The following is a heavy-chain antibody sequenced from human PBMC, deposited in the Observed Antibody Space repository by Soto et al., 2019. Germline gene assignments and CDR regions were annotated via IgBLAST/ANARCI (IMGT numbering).Heavy chain of an antibody. V-gene: IGHV4-30-4*01. J-gene: IGHJ6*02. CDR2: IHNSGSP. CDR3: ARHSSGAGYYYYYYGMDV. CDR1: GASIYNGGYF. D-gene: IGHD3-10*01. Sequence: SETLSLTCSVSGASIYNGGYFWSWIRQSPGKGLEWIGHIHNSGSPYNNPSLKSRVTISADTSKNQFSLKLSSVTAADTAVYYCARHSSGAGYYYYYYGMDVWGQGTTVTVSS.